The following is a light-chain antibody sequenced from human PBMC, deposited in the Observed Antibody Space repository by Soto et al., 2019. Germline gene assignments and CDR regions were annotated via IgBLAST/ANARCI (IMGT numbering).Light chain of an antibody. V-gene: IGLV4-69*01. J-gene: IGLJ3*02. Sequence: QSVLTQSPSASASLGASVKLTYTLSSGRSNYAIAWHQQQPEKGPRYLMKLNSDGSHSKGDGIPDRFSGSSSGAERYLSISSLQSEDEADYYCQTCGTDIHDVVFRGGTKLTDL. CDR3: QTCGTDIHDVV. CDR2: LNSDGSH. CDR1: SGRSNYA.